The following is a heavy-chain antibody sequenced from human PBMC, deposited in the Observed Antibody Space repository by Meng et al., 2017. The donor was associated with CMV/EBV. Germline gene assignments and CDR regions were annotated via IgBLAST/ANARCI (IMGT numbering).Heavy chain of an antibody. CDR1: GFTFGDYG. CDR3: TTGHYYYGMDV. Sequence: GSLRLSCAASGFTFGDYGMSWVRQAPGKGLEWVGRIKSKTDGGTTDYAAPVKGRFTISRDDSKNTLYLQMNSLKTEDTAVYYCTTGHYYYGMDVWGQGTTVTVSS. CDR2: IKSKTDGGTT. V-gene: IGHV3-15*01. J-gene: IGHJ6*02.